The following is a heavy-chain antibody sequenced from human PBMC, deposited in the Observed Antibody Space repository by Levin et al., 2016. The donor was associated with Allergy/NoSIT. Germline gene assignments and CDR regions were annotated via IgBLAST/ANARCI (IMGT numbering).Heavy chain of an antibody. V-gene: IGHV1-18*01. Sequence: ASVKVSCKASGYTFTSYGISWVRQAPGQGLEWMGWISAYNGNTNYAQKLQGRVTMTTDTSTSTAYMELRSLRSDDTAVYYCAREHLMYDSSAFDYWGQGTLVTVSS. D-gene: IGHD3-22*01. CDR1: GYTFTSYG. CDR2: ISAYNGNT. J-gene: IGHJ4*02. CDR3: AREHLMYDSSAFDY.